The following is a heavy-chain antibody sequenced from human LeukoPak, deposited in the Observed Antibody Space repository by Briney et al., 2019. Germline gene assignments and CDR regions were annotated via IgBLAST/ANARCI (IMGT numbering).Heavy chain of an antibody. J-gene: IGHJ6*03. CDR1: GFTFSSYW. V-gene: IGHV3-48*01. CDR2: ISSSGSTI. D-gene: IGHD1-26*01. CDR3: ARGISGSYYVAYYYMDV. Sequence: GGSLRLSCVASGFTFSSYWMTWVRQAPGKGLEWVSYISSSGSTIYYADSVKGRFTISRDNAKNSLYLQMNSLRAEDTAVYYCARGISGSYYVAYYYMDVWGKGTTVTVSS.